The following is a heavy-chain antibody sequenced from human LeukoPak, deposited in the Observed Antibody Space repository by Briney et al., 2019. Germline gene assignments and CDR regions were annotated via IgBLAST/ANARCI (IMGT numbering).Heavy chain of an antibody. Sequence: PGGSLRLSCAASGFTLSAYWMHWVRQAPGKGLMWVSRINFDGSATTYADSVKGRFTISRDNAKNTLYLQMNSLRADDTAVYYCARVTRGYTINAFDYWGQGTLVTVSS. CDR3: ARVTRGYTINAFDY. CDR1: GFTLSAYW. D-gene: IGHD3-16*02. J-gene: IGHJ4*02. CDR2: INFDGSAT. V-gene: IGHV3-74*01.